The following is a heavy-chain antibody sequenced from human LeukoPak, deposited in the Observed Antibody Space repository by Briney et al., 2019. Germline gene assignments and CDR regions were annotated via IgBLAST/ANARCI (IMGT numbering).Heavy chain of an antibody. CDR3: AKGLAMVRGVIITAFDY. CDR1: GFTFSSYA. Sequence: PGGSLRLSCAASGFTFSSYAMSWVRQAPGKGLEWVSAISGSGGSTYYADSVKGRFTISRDNSKNTLYLQMNSLRAEDTAAYYCAKGLAMVRGVIITAFDYWGQGTLVTVSS. V-gene: IGHV3-23*01. J-gene: IGHJ4*02. CDR2: ISGSGGST. D-gene: IGHD3-10*01.